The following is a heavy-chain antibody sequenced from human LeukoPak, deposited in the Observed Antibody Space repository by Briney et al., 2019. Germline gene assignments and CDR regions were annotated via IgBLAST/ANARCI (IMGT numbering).Heavy chain of an antibody. V-gene: IGHV7-4-1*02. CDR1: GYTFTSYA. CDR3: ARDDGVTYYYYMDV. D-gene: IGHD4-17*01. CDR2: INTNTGNP. J-gene: IGHJ6*03. Sequence: GASVKVSCKASGYTFTSYAMNWVRQAPGQGLEWMGWINTNTGNPAYAQGFTGRFVFSLDTSVSTAYLQISSLKAEDTAVYYCARDDGVTYYYYMDVWGKGTTVTVSS.